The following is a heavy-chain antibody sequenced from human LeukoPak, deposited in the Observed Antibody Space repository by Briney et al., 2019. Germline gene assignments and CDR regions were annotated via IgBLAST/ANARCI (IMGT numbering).Heavy chain of an antibody. V-gene: IGHV4-61*02. J-gene: IGHJ4*02. CDR2: IYTSGST. D-gene: IGHD3-16*01. Sequence: PSQTLSLTCTVSGGSISSGSYYWSWIRQPAGKGLEWIGRIYTSGSTNYNPSLKSRVTVSVDTSKSQFSLKLSSVTAADTAVYYCARGIGAGKYGLEEIYYFDYWGQGTLVTVSS. CDR3: ARGIGAGKYGLEEIYYFDY. CDR1: GGSISSGSYY.